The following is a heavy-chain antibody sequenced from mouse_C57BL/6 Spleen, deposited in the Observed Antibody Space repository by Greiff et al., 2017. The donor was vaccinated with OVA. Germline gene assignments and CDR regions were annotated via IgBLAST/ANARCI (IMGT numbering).Heavy chain of an antibody. D-gene: IGHD3-3*01. CDR3: ARRAGTGYFDY. CDR1: GFTFSDYG. J-gene: IGHJ2*01. V-gene: IGHV5-17*01. Sequence: EVMLVESGGGLVKPGGSLKLSCAASGFTFSDYGMHWVRQAPEKGLEWVAYISSGSSTIYYAYTVKGRFTISRDNAKNTLFLQMTSLRAEDTAIYYCARRAGTGYFDYWGQGTTLTVSS. CDR2: ISSGSSTI.